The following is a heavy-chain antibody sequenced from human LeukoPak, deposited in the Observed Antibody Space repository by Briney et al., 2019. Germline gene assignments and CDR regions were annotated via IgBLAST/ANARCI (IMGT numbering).Heavy chain of an antibody. CDR3: ARAGYSSGWQVFDV. Sequence: SETLSLTCEVYGDHFTSYFWTWIRQPPGKGLEWIGRIYTSGSTNYNPSLKSRVTMSVDTSKNQFSLKLSSVTAADTAVYYCARAGYSSGWQVFDVWGQGTMVTVSS. V-gene: IGHV4-59*10. D-gene: IGHD6-19*01. CDR2: IYTSGST. CDR1: GDHFTSYF. J-gene: IGHJ3*01.